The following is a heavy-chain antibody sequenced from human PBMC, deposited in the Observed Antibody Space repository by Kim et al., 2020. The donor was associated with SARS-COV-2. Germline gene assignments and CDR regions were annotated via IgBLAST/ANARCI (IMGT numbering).Heavy chain of an antibody. V-gene: IGHV3-21*01. CDR1: GFTFSSYC. J-gene: IGHJ2*01. Sequence: GGSLRLSCEASGFTFSSYCMTWVRQAPGKGLEWVSCISSDGSYTIYADSVKGRFTISRDNAKNSLYLQMNSLRAEDTAVYYCARGAAGRTMSYWY. D-gene: IGHD3-10*02. CDR3: ARGAAGRTMSYWY. CDR2: ISSDGSYT.